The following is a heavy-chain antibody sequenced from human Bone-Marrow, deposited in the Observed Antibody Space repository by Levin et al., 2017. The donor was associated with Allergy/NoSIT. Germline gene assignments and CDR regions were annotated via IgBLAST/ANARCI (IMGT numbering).Heavy chain of an antibody. CDR2: ISSSGSTI. V-gene: IGHV3-48*03. CDR1: GFTFSSYE. D-gene: IGHD1-26*01. Sequence: LSLTCAASGFTFSSYEMNWVRQAPGKGLEWVSYISSSGSTIYYADSVKGRFTISRDNAKNSLYLQMNSLRAEDTAVYYCVTLGATILFDYWGQGTLVTVSS. CDR3: VTLGATILFDY. J-gene: IGHJ4*02.